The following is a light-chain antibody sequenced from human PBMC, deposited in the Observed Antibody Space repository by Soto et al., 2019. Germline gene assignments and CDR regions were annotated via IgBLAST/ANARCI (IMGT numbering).Light chain of an antibody. V-gene: IGKV4-1*01. CDR3: QQYYSTPRT. Sequence: DIVMTQSPDSLAVSLGERATINCKSSQSVLYSSNNKNYLAWYHQKPGQPPKLLIYWASTRESGVPDRFSGSGSGTDLTLTISSLQAEDVAVYYCQQYYSTPRTFGQGTKVEIK. CDR2: WAS. J-gene: IGKJ1*01. CDR1: QSVLYSSNNKNY.